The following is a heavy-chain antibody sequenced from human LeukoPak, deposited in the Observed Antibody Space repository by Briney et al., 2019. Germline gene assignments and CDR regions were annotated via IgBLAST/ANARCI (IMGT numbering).Heavy chain of an antibody. V-gene: IGHV1-46*01. CDR2: INPSGGST. J-gene: IGHJ4*02. CDR3: ARGAPTTRIGAGRFDY. CDR1: GYSLTNYY. Sequence: ASVKVSCKAFGYSLTNYYVHWVRQAPGQRLEWMGEINPSGGSTSYAQKFQGRITVTRDTYTNTVYMDLSSLRSEDTATHYCARGAPTTRIGAGRFDYWGQGSLLTVAS. D-gene: IGHD5-12*01.